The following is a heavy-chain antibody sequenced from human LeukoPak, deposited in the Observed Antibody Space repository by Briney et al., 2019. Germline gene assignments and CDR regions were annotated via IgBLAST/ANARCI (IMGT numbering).Heavy chain of an antibody. Sequence: GGSLRLFCAASGFTFSSYAMSWVRQAPGKGLEWVSAISGSGGSTYYADSVKGRFTISRDNSKNTLYLQMNSLRAEDTAVYYCAKLLTVDTAMVTIDYWGQGTLVTVSS. CDR3: AKLLTVDTAMVTIDY. D-gene: IGHD5-18*01. CDR2: ISGSGGST. J-gene: IGHJ4*02. V-gene: IGHV3-23*01. CDR1: GFTFSSYA.